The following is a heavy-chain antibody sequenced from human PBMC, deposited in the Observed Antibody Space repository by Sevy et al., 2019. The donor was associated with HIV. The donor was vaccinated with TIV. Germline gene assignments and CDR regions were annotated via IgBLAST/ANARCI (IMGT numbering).Heavy chain of an antibody. D-gene: IGHD3-10*01. J-gene: IGHJ4*02. Sequence: GGSLRLSCATSGFSFNDYAMHWVRQAPGKGLEWVSGINWDGSEKDYADSVEGRFTISRNNDKKSLYLQMSSLRREDTALYFCARGGFYFGSEGYYGKAGYDSWGPGTVVTVSS. CDR2: INWDGSEK. CDR3: ARGGFYFGSEGYYGKAGYDS. CDR1: GFSFNDYA. V-gene: IGHV3-9*01.